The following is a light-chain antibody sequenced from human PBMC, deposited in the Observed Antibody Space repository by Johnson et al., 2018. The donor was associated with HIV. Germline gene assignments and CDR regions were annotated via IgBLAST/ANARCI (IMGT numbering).Light chain of an antibody. V-gene: IGLV1-51*02. CDR3: GTWGSSLSPGGEV. CDR1: SSNIGNNY. J-gene: IGLJ1*01. CDR2: ENN. Sequence: QSVLTQPPSVSAAPGQKVTISCSGSSSNIGNNYVSWYRHFPGTAPKLLIYENNKRPSGIPDRFSGSKSGTSATLGITGLQTGDEADYYCGTWGSSLSPGGEVFGTGTKVTVL.